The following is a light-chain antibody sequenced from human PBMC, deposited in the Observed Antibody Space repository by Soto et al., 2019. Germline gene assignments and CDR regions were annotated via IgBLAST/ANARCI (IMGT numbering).Light chain of an antibody. J-gene: IGKJ5*01. CDR3: QQRXXXIT. CDR2: GAS. CDR1: QSVNYN. Sequence: EIVMTQSPATLSVSPGESATLSCRASQSVNYNLAWSQQRPGQAPRLLIYGASTRATGIPDRFSGSGSGTEFTLTISSLEPEDFAXXXCQQRXXXITXGQGTRLEIK. V-gene: IGKV3-15*01.